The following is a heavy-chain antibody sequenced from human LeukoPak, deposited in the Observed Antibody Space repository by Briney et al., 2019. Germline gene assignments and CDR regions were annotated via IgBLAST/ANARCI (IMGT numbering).Heavy chain of an antibody. D-gene: IGHD3-10*01. CDR1: GFTFSSYA. CDR3: AGATKPYGSGSGFDY. CDR2: ISYDGSNK. J-gene: IGHJ4*02. Sequence: PGRSLRLSCAASGFTFSSYAMHWVRQAPGKGLEWVAVISYDGSNKYYADSVKGRFTISRDNSKNTLYLQMNSLRAEDTAVYYCAGATKPYGSGSGFDYWGQGTLVTVSS. V-gene: IGHV3-30-3*01.